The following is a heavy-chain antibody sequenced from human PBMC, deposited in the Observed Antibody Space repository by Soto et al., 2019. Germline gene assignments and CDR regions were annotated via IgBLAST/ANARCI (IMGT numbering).Heavy chain of an antibody. V-gene: IGHV4-39*01. Sequence: SETLSLTCTVSGGSISGGVHSWSWIRQPPGKGLEWIGSIYYRGNTYYNPSLKTRVTISLDKSKSQFSLKLNSVTAADSAVYYCARLEGLATISYYFDYWGQGTLVTVSS. J-gene: IGHJ4*02. CDR2: IYYRGNT. D-gene: IGHD3-9*01. CDR1: GGSISGGVHS. CDR3: ARLEGLATISYYFDY.